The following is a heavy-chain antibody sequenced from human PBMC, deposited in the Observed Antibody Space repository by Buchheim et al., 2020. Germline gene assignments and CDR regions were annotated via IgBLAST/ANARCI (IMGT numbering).Heavy chain of an antibody. CDR2: IWYDGSNK. Sequence: QVQLVESGGGVVQPGRSLRLSCAASGFTFSSYGMHWVRQAPGKGLEWVAVIWYDGSNKYYADSVKGRFTISRDNSKNTLYLRMNSLRAEDTAVYYCARDPVIVVVPAAIPRYYYYGMDVWGQGTT. CDR1: GFTFSSYG. CDR3: ARDPVIVVVPAAIPRYYYYGMDV. D-gene: IGHD2-2*02. J-gene: IGHJ6*02. V-gene: IGHV3-33*01.